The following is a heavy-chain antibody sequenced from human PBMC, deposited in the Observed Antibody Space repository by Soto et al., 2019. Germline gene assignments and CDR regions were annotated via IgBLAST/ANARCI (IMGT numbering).Heavy chain of an antibody. V-gene: IGHV1-69*01. CDR3: ARVLYYGSGSYSPYGMDV. J-gene: IGHJ6*02. CDR1: GVPFNING. Sequence: QVQLVQSGAEVKKPGSSVKVSCKTSGVPFNINGTGWVGQAPGHGLEWMGGVSPPFRTSNYARKFQGRISITADASTGTVNMELSSLTSEDTAQYYCARVLYYGSGSYSPYGMDVWGQGTTVTVSS. CDR2: VSPPFRTS. D-gene: IGHD3-10*01.